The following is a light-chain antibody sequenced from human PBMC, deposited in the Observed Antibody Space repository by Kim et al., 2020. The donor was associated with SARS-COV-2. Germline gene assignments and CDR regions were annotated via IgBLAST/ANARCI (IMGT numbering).Light chain of an antibody. Sequence: QSITISCTGTTSDVWIYDFVSLYQQHPGKAPKVMIYDSNKRPSGVSDSFTGSMSGNTASLTISGLQAEDEADYYCCSYAGTSADVIFGGGTQLTVL. CDR3: CSYAGTSADVI. J-gene: IGLJ2*01. V-gene: IGLV2-23*01. CDR1: TSDVWIYDF. CDR2: DSN.